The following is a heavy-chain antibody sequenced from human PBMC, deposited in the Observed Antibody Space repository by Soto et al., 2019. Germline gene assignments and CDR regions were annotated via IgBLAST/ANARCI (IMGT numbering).Heavy chain of an antibody. J-gene: IGHJ4*02. D-gene: IGHD2-2*01. CDR1: GGSCNDYG. CDR2: ISHTGST. Sequence: SETLCLTCSVDGGSCNDYGWSWIRQPPGKGLEWIGDISHTGSTNKNPSLRSRATISVDTSKDQFSLKLSSVTAADTAVYYCARHHYAQYHFDFWAQGTLVTVSS. V-gene: IGHV4-34*04. CDR3: ARHHYAQYHFDF.